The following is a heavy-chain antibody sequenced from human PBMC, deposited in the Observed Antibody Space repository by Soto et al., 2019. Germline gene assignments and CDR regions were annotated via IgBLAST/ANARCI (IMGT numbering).Heavy chain of an antibody. CDR2: IKSKVDGGTT. J-gene: IGHJ5*02. CDR1: GFTVGSAW. CDR3: TSAPQRALTEEMARS. D-gene: IGHD2-21*02. Sequence: EVQLVESGGGLVKPGGSLRLGCEVSGFTVGSAWMNWGRQAPGKGLVWVGRIKSKVDGGTTDYAEPVKGRFTISIDDSKNTLYLQMESLNTEDTAVNYYTSAPQRALTEEMARSWAQGTLVTVSS. V-gene: IGHV3-15*07.